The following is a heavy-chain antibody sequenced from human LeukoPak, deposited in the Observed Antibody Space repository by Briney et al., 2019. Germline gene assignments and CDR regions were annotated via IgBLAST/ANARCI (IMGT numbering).Heavy chain of an antibody. CDR1: GGTFSSYA. CDR2: IIPIFGTA. V-gene: IGHV1-69*06. CDR3: ARGEPTYSSSWYVY. J-gene: IGHJ4*02. Sequence: SVKVSCKASGGTFSSYAISWVRQAPGQGLEWMGGIIPIFGTANYAQKFQGRVTMTEDTSTDTAYMELSSLRSEDTAVYYCARGEPTYSSSWYVYWGQGTLVTVSS. D-gene: IGHD6-13*01.